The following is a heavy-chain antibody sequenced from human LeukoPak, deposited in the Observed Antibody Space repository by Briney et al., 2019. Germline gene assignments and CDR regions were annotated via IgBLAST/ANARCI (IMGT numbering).Heavy chain of an antibody. V-gene: IGHV4-34*01. CDR1: GGSFSGYY. CDR3: AFTVTTYYYYMDV. CDR2: INHSGST. D-gene: IGHD4-17*01. J-gene: IGHJ6*03. Sequence: SETLSLTCAVYGGSFSGYYWSWIRQPPGKGLEWIGEINHSGSTNYNPSLKSRVTISVDTSKNQFSLKLSSVTAADTAVYYCAFTVTTYYYYMDVWGKGTTVTVSS.